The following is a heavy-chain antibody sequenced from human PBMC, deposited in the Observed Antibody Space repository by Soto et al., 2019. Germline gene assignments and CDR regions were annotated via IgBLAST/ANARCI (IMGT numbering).Heavy chain of an antibody. D-gene: IGHD4-17*01. J-gene: IGHJ6*03. CDR1: GFTFSSYA. CDR3: AKAGDYYYYYYMDV. CDR2: ISGSGGST. V-gene: IGHV3-23*01. Sequence: GGSLRLSCAASGFTFSSYAMSWVRQAPGKGLEWVSAISGSGGSTYYADSVKGRFTISRDNSKNTLYLQMNSLRAEDTAVYYCAKAGDYYYYYYMDVWGKGPRSPSP.